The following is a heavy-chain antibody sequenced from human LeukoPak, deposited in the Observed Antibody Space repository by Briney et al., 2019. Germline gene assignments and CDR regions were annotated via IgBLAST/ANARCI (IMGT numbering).Heavy chain of an antibody. Sequence: TSETLSLTCAVYGGSFSGYYWSWIRQPPGKGLEWIGEINHSGSTNYNPSLRSRVTISVDTSKNQFSLKLSSMTAADTAVYYRARVAFRQWLVQGIDYWGQGTLVTVSS. CDR2: INHSGST. V-gene: IGHV4-34*01. CDR1: GGSFSGYY. J-gene: IGHJ4*02. CDR3: ARVAFRQWLVQGIDY. D-gene: IGHD6-19*01.